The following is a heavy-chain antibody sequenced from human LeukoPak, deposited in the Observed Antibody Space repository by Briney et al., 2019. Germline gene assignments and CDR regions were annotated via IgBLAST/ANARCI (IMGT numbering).Heavy chain of an antibody. Sequence: PSETLSLTCAVYGGSFSGYYWSWIRQPPGKGLEWIGEINHSGSTNYNPSLKSRVTISVDTSKKQFSLKLSSVTAADTAVYYCARYCSGGSCPAYFQHWGQGTLVTVSS. J-gene: IGHJ1*01. CDR2: INHSGST. V-gene: IGHV4-34*01. D-gene: IGHD2-15*01. CDR3: ARYCSGGSCPAYFQH. CDR1: GGSFSGYY.